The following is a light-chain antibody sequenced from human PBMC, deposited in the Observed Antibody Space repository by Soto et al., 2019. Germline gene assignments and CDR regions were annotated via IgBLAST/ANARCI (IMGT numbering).Light chain of an antibody. CDR1: QSVSSN. J-gene: IGKJ1*01. V-gene: IGKV3-15*01. CDR3: QQYYNWPPWT. CDR2: GAS. Sequence: EIVMTQSPATLSVSPGERVTLSCRASQSVSSNLAWYQQTPGQAPRLLIYGASTRATGIPARFSGSGSGTEFTLTISSLQSEDFAVYYCQQYYNWPPWTFGQGTMVEIK.